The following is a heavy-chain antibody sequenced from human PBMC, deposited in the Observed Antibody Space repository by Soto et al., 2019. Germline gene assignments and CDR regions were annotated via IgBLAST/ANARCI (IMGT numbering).Heavy chain of an antibody. J-gene: IGHJ3*02. Sequence: SANLSLTCTVPCASLRWSSYDRVCSCNPARAWLEWIGSIYYSGSTYYNPSLKSRVTISVDTSKNQISLKLSSVTAADTAVYYCARLTVGVGIFTWNDVLDAFDIWGQVTMVSV. CDR1: CASLRWSSYD. V-gene: IGHV4-39*01. D-gene: IGHD1-1*01. CDR2: IYYSGST. CDR3: ARLTVGVGIFTWNDVLDAFDI.